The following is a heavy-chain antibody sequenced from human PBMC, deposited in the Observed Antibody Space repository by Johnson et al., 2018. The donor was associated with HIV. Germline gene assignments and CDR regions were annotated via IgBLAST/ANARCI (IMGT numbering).Heavy chain of an antibody. V-gene: IGHV3-30*04. J-gene: IGHJ3*02. D-gene: IGHD6-13*01. CDR2: ISSDGNNK. CDR3: GMYSSSWYMVSSQKHDAFDI. Sequence: QVQLVESGGGVVQPGRSLRLSCAASGFTFSDYAMHWVRQAPGKGLEWVASISSDGNNKYFADSVQGRFTISRDNSKNTLYLQMNSLRAEDTAVYYCGMYSSSWYMVSSQKHDAFDIWGQGTMVTVSS. CDR1: GFTFSDYA.